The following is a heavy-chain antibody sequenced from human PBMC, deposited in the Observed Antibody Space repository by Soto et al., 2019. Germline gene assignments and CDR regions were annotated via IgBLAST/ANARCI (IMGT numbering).Heavy chain of an antibody. V-gene: IGHV4-38-2*02. CDR2: IYHSGST. Sequence: SETLSLTCTVSGYTISSGYYWGWIRQPPGKGLEWIGSIYHSGSTYYNPSLKSRVTISVDTSKNQFSLKLSSVTAADTAVYYCARVSKRYFRYFDYWGQGTLVTVSS. J-gene: IGHJ4*02. CDR1: GYTISSGYY. D-gene: IGHD3-9*01. CDR3: ARVSKRYFRYFDY.